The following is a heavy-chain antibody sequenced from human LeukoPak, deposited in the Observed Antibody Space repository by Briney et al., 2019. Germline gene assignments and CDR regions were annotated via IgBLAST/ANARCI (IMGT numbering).Heavy chain of an antibody. J-gene: IGHJ4*02. Sequence: GGSLRLSCAASGFTFSNFGMSSVRQAPGKGLEWVSTISGRGGSTYYADSVKGRFTISRDNSKNTLYLQMNSLRAEDTAVYYCAKDSLTDYFDYWGQGTLVTVSS. V-gene: IGHV3-23*01. CDR1: GFTFSNFG. CDR3: AKDSLTDYFDY. CDR2: ISGRGGST. D-gene: IGHD3-16*01.